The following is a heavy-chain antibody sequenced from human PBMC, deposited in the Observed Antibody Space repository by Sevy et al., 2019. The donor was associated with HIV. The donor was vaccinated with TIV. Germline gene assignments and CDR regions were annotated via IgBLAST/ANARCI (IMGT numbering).Heavy chain of an antibody. D-gene: IGHD3-22*01. V-gene: IGHV3-74*01. CDR3: ARVVPTYYYDSSGYSSYWYFDL. J-gene: IGHJ2*01. CDR2: INGDGSST. CDR1: GFTFSSYW. Sequence: GGSLTVSCAASGFTFSSYWMHWVRQAPGKGLVWVSRINGDGSSTTYADSVKGRSTISKDNAKNTLSRQMNSLRAEDTAVSYCARVVPTYYYDSSGYSSYWYFDLWGRGTLVTVSS.